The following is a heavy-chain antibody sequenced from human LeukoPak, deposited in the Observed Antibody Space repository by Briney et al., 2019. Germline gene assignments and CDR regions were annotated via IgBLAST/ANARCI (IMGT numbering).Heavy chain of an antibody. CDR1: GGSISSSSYY. CDR2: IYYSGNT. D-gene: IGHD3-10*01. J-gene: IGHJ4*02. V-gene: IGHV4-39*07. Sequence: PSETLSLTCTVSGGSISSSSYYWGWIRQPPGKGLEWIGSIYYSGNTYYSPSLKSRVTISVDTSKNQFSLKLNYGTAADTAVYYCARGVPMYITSGYFDYWGQGILVTVSS. CDR3: ARGVPMYITSGYFDY.